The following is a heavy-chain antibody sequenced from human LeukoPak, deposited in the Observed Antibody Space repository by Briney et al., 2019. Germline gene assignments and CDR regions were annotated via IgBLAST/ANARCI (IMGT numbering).Heavy chain of an antibody. Sequence: PGGSLRLSCAASGFTFSRSGMHWVRQAPGRGLEWVAFIRFDATTKYYAHSVRGRFTISRDNSKNTLYLEMNSLRAEDTAIYYCVKDTIFTVDPFDYWGQGTLVTVSS. CDR1: GFTFSRSG. CDR3: VKDTIFTVDPFDY. V-gene: IGHV3-30*02. CDR2: IRFDATTK. J-gene: IGHJ4*02. D-gene: IGHD3-3*01.